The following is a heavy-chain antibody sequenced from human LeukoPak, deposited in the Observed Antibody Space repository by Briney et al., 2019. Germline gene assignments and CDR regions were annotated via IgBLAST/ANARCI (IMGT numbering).Heavy chain of an antibody. V-gene: IGHV4-34*01. CDR1: GGSFSGYY. CDR3: ARDGYSYGSDAFDI. Sequence: SETLSLTCAVYGGSFSGYYWRWIRQPPGKGLEWIGEINHSGSTNYNPSLKSRVTISVDTSKNQFSLKLSSVTAADTAVYYCARDGYSYGSDAFDIWGQGTMVTVSS. J-gene: IGHJ3*02. D-gene: IGHD5-18*01. CDR2: INHSGST.